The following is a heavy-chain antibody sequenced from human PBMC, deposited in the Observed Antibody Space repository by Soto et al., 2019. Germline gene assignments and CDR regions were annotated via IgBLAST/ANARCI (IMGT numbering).Heavy chain of an antibody. Sequence: ASVKVSCKASGYIFTNHYIHWVRQATGQGLEWMGWMNPNSGNTGYAQKFQGRVTMTRNTSISTAYMELSSLRSEDTAVYYCARVIRAYYDFWSGYHRDYYYYYYMDVWGKGTTVTVSS. CDR3: ARVIRAYYDFWSGYHRDYYYYYYMDV. CDR1: GYIFTNHY. D-gene: IGHD3-3*01. CDR2: MNPNSGNT. J-gene: IGHJ6*03. V-gene: IGHV1-8*02.